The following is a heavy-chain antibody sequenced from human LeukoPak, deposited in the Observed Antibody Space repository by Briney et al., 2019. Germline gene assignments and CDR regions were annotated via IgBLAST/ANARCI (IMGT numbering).Heavy chain of an antibody. CDR1: GFTFSKNW. D-gene: IGHD6-13*01. Sequence: SGGSLRLSCIASGFTFSKNWMHWVRQAPGKGLVWVSRIQGDGSNTNYADSVKGRFSISRDNSKNTLYLQMNSLRAEDTAVYYCASSSESSSWDYWGQGTLVTVSS. CDR2: IQGDGSNT. V-gene: IGHV3-74*01. CDR3: ASSSESSSWDY. J-gene: IGHJ4*02.